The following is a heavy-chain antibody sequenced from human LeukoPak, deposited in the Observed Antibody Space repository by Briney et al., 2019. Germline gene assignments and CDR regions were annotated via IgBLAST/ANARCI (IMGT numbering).Heavy chain of an antibody. CDR1: GYTFTSYD. Sequence: KPGASVKVSCKASGYTFTSYDINWVRQATGQGLEWMGWMNPNSGNTGYAQKFQGRVTMTRNTSISTAYMELSSLRSEDTAVYYCARCPRFVRGVIIHYGMDVWGQGTTVTVSS. CDR2: MNPNSGNT. CDR3: ARCPRFVRGVIIHYGMDV. D-gene: IGHD3-10*01. J-gene: IGHJ6*02. V-gene: IGHV1-8*01.